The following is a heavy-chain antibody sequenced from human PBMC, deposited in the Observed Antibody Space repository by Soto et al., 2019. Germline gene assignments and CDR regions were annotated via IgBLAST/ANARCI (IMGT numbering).Heavy chain of an antibody. CDR2: MNPNSGNT. CDR3: PRIAVAGEGPPYFDY. J-gene: IGHJ4*02. Sequence: ASVQASWQASGYPFTSYDIHWVRQAAGQGLEWMGWMNPNSGNTGYAQKYQGRVTMTRNTSISTAYMELSSLRSEDTAVYCCPRIAVAGEGPPYFDYWAQGTLVTVSS. V-gene: IGHV1-8*01. D-gene: IGHD6-19*01. CDR1: GYPFTSYD.